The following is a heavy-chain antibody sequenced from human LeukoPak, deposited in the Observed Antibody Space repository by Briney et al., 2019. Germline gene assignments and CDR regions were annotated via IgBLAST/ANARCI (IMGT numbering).Heavy chain of an antibody. Sequence: ASVKVSCKASGYTFTTRYYMHWVRQAPGQGLEWIGIINTSGGGTNYAQKFQGRVTMTRDTSTSTVYMELGSLTSEDTAVYYCARGESGGYFDYWGQGTLVTVSS. V-gene: IGHV1-46*01. CDR1: GYTFTTRYY. D-gene: IGHD2-8*02. CDR2: INTSGGGT. CDR3: ARGESGGYFDY. J-gene: IGHJ4*02.